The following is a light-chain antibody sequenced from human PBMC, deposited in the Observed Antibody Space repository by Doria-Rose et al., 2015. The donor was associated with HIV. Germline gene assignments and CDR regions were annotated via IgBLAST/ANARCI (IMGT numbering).Light chain of an antibody. V-gene: IGKV3-20*01. J-gene: IGKJ1*01. Sequence: EIVLTQSPGTLSVSPVERATLSCRASQSITSTYLDWYQQQPGQAPSLLIYDGSTRATGIPDRFSASGSGTDFTLTINRLEPEDFALYYCHQYGTSWTFGQGTKVEI. CDR3: HQYGTSWT. CDR1: QSITSTY. CDR2: DGS.